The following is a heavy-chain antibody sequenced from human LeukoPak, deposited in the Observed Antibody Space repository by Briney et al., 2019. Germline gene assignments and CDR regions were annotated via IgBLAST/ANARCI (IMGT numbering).Heavy chain of an antibody. J-gene: IGHJ6*03. D-gene: IGHD2-2*01. CDR2: INPNSGGT. V-gene: IGHV1-2*02. CDR3: ARAHCSSTSCYGWYYYYYMDV. Sequence: ASVKVSCKASGYTFTGCYMHWVRQAPGQGLEWMGWINPNSGGTNYAQKFQGRVTMTRDTSISTAYMELSRLRSDDTAVYYCARAHCSSTSCYGWYYYYYMDVWGKGTTVTVSS. CDR1: GYTFTGCY.